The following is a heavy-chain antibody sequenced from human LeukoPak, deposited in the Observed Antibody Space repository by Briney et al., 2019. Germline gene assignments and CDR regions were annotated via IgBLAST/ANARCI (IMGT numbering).Heavy chain of an antibody. Sequence: ASVKVSCKASGYTFTSYGISWVRQAPGQGLEWMGWINPKSGATTYAQKFQDRVTLTRDTSINTAYMDLSGLTSDDTAVFYCAKGATEGYYYYYGLDVWGQGTTVTVSS. CDR3: AKGATEGYYYYYGLDV. CDR1: GYTFTSYG. J-gene: IGHJ6*02. V-gene: IGHV1-2*02. CDR2: INPKSGAT.